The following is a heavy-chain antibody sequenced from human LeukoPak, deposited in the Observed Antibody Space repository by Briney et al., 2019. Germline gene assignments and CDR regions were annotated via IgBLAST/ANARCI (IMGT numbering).Heavy chain of an antibody. CDR2: GSSDGSTT. D-gene: IGHD2-15*01. Sequence: PGGSLRLSCAASGFTFSSYWMQWVRQAPGKGLEWVSRGSSDGSTTTYADSVKGRFTISRDNGKNTLYLQMNSLRAEDTAVYYCARDEDGPGSLIDYWGQGTLVTVSS. V-gene: IGHV3-74*01. CDR1: GFTFSSYW. CDR3: ARDEDGPGSLIDY. J-gene: IGHJ4*02.